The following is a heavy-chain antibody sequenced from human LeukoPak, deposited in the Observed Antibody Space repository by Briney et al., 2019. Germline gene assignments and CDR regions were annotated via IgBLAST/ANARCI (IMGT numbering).Heavy chain of an antibody. CDR2: IYTSGST. CDR3: ARGGSYYYYYYMDV. Sequence: SETLSLTCTVSGGSITSSSYYWSWIRQPAGKGLEWIGRIYTSGSTNYNPSLKSRVTMSVDTSKNQFSLKLSSVTAADTAVYYCARGGSYYYYYYMDVWGKGTTVTISS. V-gene: IGHV4-61*02. CDR1: GGSITSSSYY. J-gene: IGHJ6*03. D-gene: IGHD3-16*01.